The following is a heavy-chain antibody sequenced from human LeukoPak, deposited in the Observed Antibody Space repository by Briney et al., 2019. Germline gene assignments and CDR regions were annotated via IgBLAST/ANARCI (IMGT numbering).Heavy chain of an antibody. Sequence: SVKVSCKASGGTFSSYAISWVRQAPGQGLEWMGGIIPIFGTANYAQKFQGRVTMTRNTSISTAYMELSSLRSEDTAVYYCARVGIVVVPAAKGYYYGMDVWGQGTTVTVSS. CDR1: GGTFSSYA. J-gene: IGHJ6*02. D-gene: IGHD2-2*03. CDR2: IIPIFGTA. V-gene: IGHV1-69*05. CDR3: ARVGIVVVPAAKGYYYGMDV.